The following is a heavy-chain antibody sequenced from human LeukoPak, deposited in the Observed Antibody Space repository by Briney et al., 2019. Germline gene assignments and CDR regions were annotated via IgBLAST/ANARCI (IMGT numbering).Heavy chain of an antibody. J-gene: IGHJ3*02. V-gene: IGHV3-23*01. D-gene: IGHD5-24*01. CDR1: GFTFSSNV. CDR2: SGTYGRT. CDR3: ARGMDGYGPDAFDI. Sequence: GGSLRLSCVASGFTFSSNVLNWVRQAPGKGLEWVSVSGTYGRTQYADSAKGRFTISRDSSKNTLYLQINSLRVEDTAVYYCARGMDGYGPDAFDIWGQGTMVTVSS.